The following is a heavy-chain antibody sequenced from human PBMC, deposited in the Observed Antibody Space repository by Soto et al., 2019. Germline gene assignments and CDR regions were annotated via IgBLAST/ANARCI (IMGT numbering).Heavy chain of an antibody. Sequence: QVQLQESGPGLVKPSQTLSLTCTVSGGSISSGGYFWSWIRQHPGKGLEWIGFIYYSGSTYYNPSLTSRVTLSVDTSKNQFSLKLSSVTAADTAVYYCAREGAAPYYYYGMDVWGQGTTVTVSS. D-gene: IGHD6-6*01. J-gene: IGHJ6*02. CDR1: GGSISSGGYF. CDR2: IYYSGST. CDR3: AREGAAPYYYYGMDV. V-gene: IGHV4-31*03.